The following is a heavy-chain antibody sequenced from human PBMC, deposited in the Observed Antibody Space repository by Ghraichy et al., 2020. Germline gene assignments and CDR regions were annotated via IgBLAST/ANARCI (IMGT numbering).Heavy chain of an antibody. CDR3: AREHDSSGSQYYCYGVDV. CDR2: IIPLLDTT. D-gene: IGHD3-22*01. J-gene: IGHJ6*02. CDR1: GGSLSSYA. Sequence: SVKVSCKVSGGSLSSYAISWVRQAPGQGLEWLGRIIPLLDTTNYAQKFQGRVTITADKSTTTAYMELSRLRSEDTAVYYCAREHDSSGSQYYCYGVDVWGQGTPVTVSS. V-gene: IGHV1-69*04.